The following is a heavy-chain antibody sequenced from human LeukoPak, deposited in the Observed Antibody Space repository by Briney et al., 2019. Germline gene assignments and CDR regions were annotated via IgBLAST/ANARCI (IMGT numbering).Heavy chain of an antibody. Sequence: GGSLRLSCAASGFPFSSYWMHWVRQAPGKGLVWVSHITTDGSSTTYADSVKGRFTISRDNAKNTLYLQMNSLRAEDTAVYYCARDDGSYYVWGQGALVTVSS. V-gene: IGHV3-74*01. CDR2: ITTDGSST. CDR3: ARDDGSYYV. D-gene: IGHD1-26*01. CDR1: GFPFSSYW. J-gene: IGHJ4*02.